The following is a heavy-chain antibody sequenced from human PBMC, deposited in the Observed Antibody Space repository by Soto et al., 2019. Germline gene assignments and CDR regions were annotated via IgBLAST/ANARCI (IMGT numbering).Heavy chain of an antibody. CDR2: IYYRGST. V-gene: IGHV4-59*01. J-gene: IGHJ4*02. D-gene: IGHD6-6*01. CDR1: GGSISSYY. Sequence: PSETLSLTCTVSGGSISSYYWSWLRQPPGKGLEWIGYIYYRGSTNYNPSLKSRVTISVDTSKNQFSLKLSSVTAADTAVYDCPRGEGIAARPDYSGQGTLVTVS. CDR3: PRGEGIAARPDY.